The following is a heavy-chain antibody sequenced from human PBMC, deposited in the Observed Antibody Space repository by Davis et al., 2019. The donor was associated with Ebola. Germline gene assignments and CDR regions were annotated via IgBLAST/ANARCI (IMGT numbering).Heavy chain of an antibody. CDR2: ISGSGGST. V-gene: IGHV3-23*01. D-gene: IGHD2-2*01. CDR1: GFTFNSYA. J-gene: IGHJ6*04. CDR3: ARDHCSSTSCFYYYYGMDV. Sequence: PGGSLRLSCVASGFTFNSYAMSWVRQAPGKGLEWVSVISGSGGSTYYEDSVKGRFTISRDNSKNTLYLQMNSLRAEDTAVYYCARDHCSSTSCFYYYYGMDVWGKGTTVTVSS.